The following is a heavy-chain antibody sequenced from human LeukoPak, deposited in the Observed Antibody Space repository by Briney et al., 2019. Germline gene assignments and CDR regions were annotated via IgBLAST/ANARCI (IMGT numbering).Heavy chain of an antibody. CDR1: GFTFSSYG. CDR3: ASLSGSQPNWFDP. CDR2: ISYDGSNK. D-gene: IGHD1-14*01. Sequence: GGSLRLSCAASGFTFSSYGMHWVRQAPGKGLEWVAVISYDGSNKYYADSVKGRFTISRDNSKNTLYLQMNSLRAEDTAVYYCASLSGSQPNWFDPWGQGTLVTVSS. V-gene: IGHV3-30*03. J-gene: IGHJ5*02.